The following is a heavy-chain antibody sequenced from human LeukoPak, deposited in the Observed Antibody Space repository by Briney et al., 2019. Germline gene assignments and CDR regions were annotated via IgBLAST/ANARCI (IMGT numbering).Heavy chain of an antibody. J-gene: IGHJ4*02. CDR2: ISSSSSYI. Sequence: GGSLRLSCAASGFTFSSYSMSWVRQAPGKGLEWVSSISSSSSYIYYADSVKGRLTISRDNAKNSLYLQMNSLRAEDAAVYYCSKNGGTTTPLYFDYWGQGTLVTVSS. CDR3: SKNGGTTTPLYFDY. CDR1: GFTFSSYS. D-gene: IGHD1-7*01. V-gene: IGHV3-21*01.